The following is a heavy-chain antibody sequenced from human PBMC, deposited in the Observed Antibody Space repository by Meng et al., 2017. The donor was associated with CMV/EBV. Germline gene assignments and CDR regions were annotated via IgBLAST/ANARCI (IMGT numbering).Heavy chain of an antibody. Sequence: SETLSLTCAVYGGSFSGYYWSWIRQPPGKGLEWIGEINHSGSTNYNPSLKSRVTISVDTSKTQFSLKLSSVTAAATAVYYCARRGRITMVRGVRYYYGMDVWGQGTTVTVSS. D-gene: IGHD3-10*01. CDR2: INHSGST. J-gene: IGHJ6*02. CDR3: ARRGRITMVRGVRYYYGMDV. CDR1: GGSFSGYY. V-gene: IGHV4-34*01.